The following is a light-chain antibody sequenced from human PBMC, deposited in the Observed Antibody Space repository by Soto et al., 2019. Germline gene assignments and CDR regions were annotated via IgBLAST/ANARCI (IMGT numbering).Light chain of an antibody. J-gene: IGLJ2*01. CDR3: CSHAGSYTWV. CDR2: DVS. CDR1: SSDVGRYNY. V-gene: IGLV2-11*01. Sequence: QSALTQPRSASGSPGQSVTISCTGTSSDVGRYNYVSWYQQHPGKAPKVMIYDVSKRPSGVPDRFSGSKSGNTASLTISGLHAEDEADYYCCSHAGSYTWVFGGGTKLTVL.